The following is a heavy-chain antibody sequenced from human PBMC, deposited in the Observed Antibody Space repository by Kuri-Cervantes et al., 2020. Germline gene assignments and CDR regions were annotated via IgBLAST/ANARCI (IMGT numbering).Heavy chain of an antibody. CDR1: GFTFSSYA. J-gene: IGHJ5*02. CDR2: IWYDGSNK. Sequence: GGSLRLSCAASGFTFSSYAMHWVRQAPGKGLEWVAVIWYDGSNKYYADSVKGRFTISRDNSENTLYLQMNSLRAEDTAVYYCARDLMRFGELLYDNWFDPWGQGTLVTVSS. V-gene: IGHV3-33*08. D-gene: IGHD3-10*01. CDR3: ARDLMRFGELLYDNWFDP.